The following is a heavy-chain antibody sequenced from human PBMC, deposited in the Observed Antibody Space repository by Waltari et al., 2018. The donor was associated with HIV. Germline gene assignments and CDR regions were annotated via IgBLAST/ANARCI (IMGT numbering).Heavy chain of an antibody. D-gene: IGHD3-10*01. CDR2: VIPMSGTA. CDR3: ASARETMGVDFDF. Sequence: QVQLVQSGTEVRTPGSSVQVSCKASGGSSTSYSIHWVRQAPGQGLGWMGRVIPMSGTAMKAQKFQARVTISADKSTTTAYMELTSLRTEDTAVYYCASARETMGVDFDFWGQGTLVTVSS. V-gene: IGHV1-69*08. CDR1: GGSSTSYS. J-gene: IGHJ4*02.